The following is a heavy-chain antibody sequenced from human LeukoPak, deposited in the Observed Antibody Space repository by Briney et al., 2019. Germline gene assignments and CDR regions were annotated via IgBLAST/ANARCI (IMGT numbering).Heavy chain of an antibody. D-gene: IGHD3-10*01. CDR1: GYTFTSYY. CDR2: INPSGGST. Sequence: ASVKVSCEASGYTFTSYYMHWVRQARGQGLEWMGIINPSGGSTSYAQKFQGRVTMTRDTSTSTVYMELSSLRSEDTAVYYCARAFIMARGVISPYYYYMDVWGKGTTVTISS. J-gene: IGHJ6*03. V-gene: IGHV1-46*01. CDR3: ARAFIMARGVISPYYYYMDV.